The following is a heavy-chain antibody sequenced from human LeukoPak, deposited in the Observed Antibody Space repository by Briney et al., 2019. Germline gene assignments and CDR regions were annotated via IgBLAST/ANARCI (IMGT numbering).Heavy chain of an antibody. J-gene: IGHJ4*02. D-gene: IGHD2-2*01. CDR3: ARVHQLLIFDY. V-gene: IGHV3-72*01. Sequence: PGGSLRLSCEASGFSFSRHYMDWVRQAPGKGLEWVGRSRNKANSYRTEYAASVKGRFSISRDESKNSLYLQMNSLKAEDTAVYYCARVHQLLIFDYWGQGTLVTVSS. CDR1: GFSFSRHY. CDR2: SRNKANSYRT.